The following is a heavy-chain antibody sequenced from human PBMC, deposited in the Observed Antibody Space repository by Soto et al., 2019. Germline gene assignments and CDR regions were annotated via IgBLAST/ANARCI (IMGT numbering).Heavy chain of an antibody. CDR3: ARGGTIVATLAIDY. Sequence: GASVKVSCKASGYTFTGYYMHWVRQAPGQGLEWMGWINPNSGGTNYAQKFQGWVTMTRDTSISTAYMELSRLRSDDTAVYYCARGGTIVATLAIDYWGQGTLVTVSS. CDR2: INPNSGGT. D-gene: IGHD5-12*01. V-gene: IGHV1-2*04. J-gene: IGHJ4*02. CDR1: GYTFTGYY.